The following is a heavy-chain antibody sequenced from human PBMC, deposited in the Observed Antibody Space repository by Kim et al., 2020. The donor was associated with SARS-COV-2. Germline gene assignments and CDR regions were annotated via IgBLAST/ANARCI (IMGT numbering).Heavy chain of an antibody. V-gene: IGHV1-2*02. CDR1: GYNFNDHY. CDR3: ARDSDPDY. J-gene: IGHJ4*02. CDR2: INPNGGET. Sequence: ASVKVSCKASGYNFNDHYIHWVRQAPGQGLEWMGWINPNGGETKYAEKFHGRASMTRDTSTNTAYVELHSLSFDDTAMYYCARDSDPDYWGQGTLGTVS.